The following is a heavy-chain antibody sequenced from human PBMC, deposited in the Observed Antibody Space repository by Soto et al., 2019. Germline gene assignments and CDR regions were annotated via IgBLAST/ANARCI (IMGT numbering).Heavy chain of an antibody. Sequence: QVQLQQWGAGLLKPSETLSLTCAVYGGSFSSYFWSWIRQPPGKGLEWIGEINHRGTTNYNPSLKGRVTLSVDTSKNQFSLKLSSVTAADTAVYYCARGPAVAGHWSDSWGQGILVTVSS. J-gene: IGHJ5*01. CDR3: ARGPAVAGHWSDS. CDR2: INHRGTT. CDR1: GGSFSSYF. D-gene: IGHD6-19*01. V-gene: IGHV4-34*01.